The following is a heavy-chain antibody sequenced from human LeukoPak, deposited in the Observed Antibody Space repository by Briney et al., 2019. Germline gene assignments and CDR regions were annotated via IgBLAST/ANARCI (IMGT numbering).Heavy chain of an antibody. V-gene: IGHV3-48*03. CDR1: GFDFGAYE. CDR3: TTLGYHLDS. Sequence: GGSLRLSCAASGFDFGAYEMNWVRQAPGKGLEWVAYFAGSDTTKYYADSVRGRFTISRDNAKNPLYLQMNSLRAEDTALYYCTTLGYHLDSWGQGTLVTVSS. J-gene: IGHJ4*02. CDR2: FAGSDTTK. D-gene: IGHD3-22*01.